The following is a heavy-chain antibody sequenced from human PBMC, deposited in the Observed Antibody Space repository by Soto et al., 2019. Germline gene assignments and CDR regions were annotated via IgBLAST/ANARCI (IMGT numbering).Heavy chain of an antibody. CDR2: VYYTGTT. D-gene: IGHD4-17*01. V-gene: IGHV4-39*01. Sequence: TSETLSLTCTVSGGSISSSTYYWGWIRQSPGKGLEWIGRVYYTGTTYHNPSLKSRVTISVDTSRNQFSLKLSSVTAADTAVYFCATDYGDYEAYFDYWGQGTLVTSPQ. CDR1: GGSISSSTYY. CDR3: ATDYGDYEAYFDY. J-gene: IGHJ4*02.